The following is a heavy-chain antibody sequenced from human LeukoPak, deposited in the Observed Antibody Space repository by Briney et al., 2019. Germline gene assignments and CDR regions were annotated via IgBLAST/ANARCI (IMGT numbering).Heavy chain of an antibody. CDR2: IYYSGST. V-gene: IGHV4-59*01. CDR1: GGSISSYY. Sequence: TSETLSLTCTVSGGSISSYYWSWIRQPPGKGLEWIGYIYYSGSTNYNPSLKSRVTISVDTSKNQFSLKLSSVTAADTAVYYCARDYGYSHYFDYWGQGTLVTVSS. D-gene: IGHD5-18*01. CDR3: ARDYGYSHYFDY. J-gene: IGHJ4*02.